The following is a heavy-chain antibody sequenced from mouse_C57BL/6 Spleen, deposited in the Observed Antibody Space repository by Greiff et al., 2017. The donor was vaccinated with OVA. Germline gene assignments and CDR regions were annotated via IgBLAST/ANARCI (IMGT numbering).Heavy chain of an antibody. CDR2: IDPETGGT. CDR1: GYTFTDYE. D-gene: IGHD1-1*01. CDR3: TRYGDGSRETYYFDD. V-gene: IGHV1-15*01. Sequence: QVQLQQSGAELVRPGASVTLSCKASGYTFTDYEMHWVKQTPVHGLEWIGAIDPETGGTAYNQKFKGKAILTADKSSSTAYMELRSLTSEDSAVYYYTRYGDGSRETYYFDDWGQVTTLTVSS. J-gene: IGHJ2*01.